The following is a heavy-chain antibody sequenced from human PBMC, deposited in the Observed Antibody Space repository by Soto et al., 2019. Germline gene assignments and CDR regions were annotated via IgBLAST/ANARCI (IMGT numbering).Heavy chain of an antibody. V-gene: IGHV3-7*01. Sequence: DVQVEESGGGWVQPGGSLRLSCAASGFSFSNYWMSWVRQAPGKGLEWVANIKQAGSKRNYVDSVEGRFTISRDNAKNSVNLQMNSLRVEDTAMYYWTRDLSPWIGGAGLDAFDMWGQGTMVTVSS. CDR2: IKQAGSKR. CDR3: TRDLSPWIGGAGLDAFDM. CDR1: GFSFSNYW. J-gene: IGHJ3*02. D-gene: IGHD1-1*01.